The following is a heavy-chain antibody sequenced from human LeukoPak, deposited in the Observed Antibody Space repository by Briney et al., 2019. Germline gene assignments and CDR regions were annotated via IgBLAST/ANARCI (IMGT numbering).Heavy chain of an antibody. J-gene: IGHJ4*02. Sequence: PGGSLRLSCAASGFTFNNFGMHWVRQAPGKGLEWLSFIGYEGIDIYYADSVKGRFTISKDNSKATLYLQMNSLRPEDTALYYCAKDLHGGYSSDYWGRGTLVTVSS. V-gene: IGHV3-30*02. D-gene: IGHD3-22*01. CDR1: GFTFNNFG. CDR2: IGYEGIDI. CDR3: AKDLHGGYSSDY.